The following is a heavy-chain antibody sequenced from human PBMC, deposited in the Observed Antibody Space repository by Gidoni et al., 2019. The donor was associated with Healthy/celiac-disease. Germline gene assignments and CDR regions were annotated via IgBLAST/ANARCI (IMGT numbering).Heavy chain of an antibody. D-gene: IGHD6-19*01. CDR3: ARGLGVAGHNWFDP. CDR2: SNTNTGNP. Sequence: QVQMVQSGSELKKPGASVTGSCQASGYTFPSYAMNWVRQAPGQGLEWMGWSNTNTGNPTYAQGFTGRFVFSLDTSVSTAYLQICSLKAEDTAVYYCARGLGVAGHNWFDPWGQGTLVTVSS. CDR1: GYTFPSYA. V-gene: IGHV7-4-1*01. J-gene: IGHJ5*02.